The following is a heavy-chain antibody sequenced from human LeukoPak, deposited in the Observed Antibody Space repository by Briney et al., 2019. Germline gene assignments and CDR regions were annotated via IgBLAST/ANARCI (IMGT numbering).Heavy chain of an antibody. V-gene: IGHV3-66*01. CDR2: LYSDGST. CDR3: TRDPPAVLLGTYG. J-gene: IGHJ4*02. Sequence: GGSLRLSCTATGFRVTSNYMNWVRQAPGKGLEWVSLLYSDGSTYHADSVKGRFTISRDKSNNMVYLQMNNLRVEDTAMYYCTRDPPAVLLGTYGWGPGDLVTVSS. D-gene: IGHD2/OR15-2a*01. CDR1: GFRVTSNY.